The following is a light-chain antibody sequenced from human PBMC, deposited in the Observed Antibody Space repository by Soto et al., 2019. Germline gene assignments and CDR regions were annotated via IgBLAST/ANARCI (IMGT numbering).Light chain of an antibody. CDR2: DVS. J-gene: IGLJ1*01. CDR1: SSDVGGYSY. Sequence: QSVLTQPASVSGSPGQSITISCTGTSSDVGGYSYVSWYQQHPGKAPKLVIYDVSNRPSGVSNRFSGSKSGNTASLTISGLQAEDEADYSCTSYTSSSTYVFGPGTKVTVL. CDR3: TSYTSSSTYV. V-gene: IGLV2-14*01.